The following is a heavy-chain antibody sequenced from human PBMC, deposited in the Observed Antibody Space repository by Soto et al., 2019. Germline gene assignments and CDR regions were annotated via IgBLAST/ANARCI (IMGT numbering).Heavy chain of an antibody. CDR3: GHSGLIATIAFDF. CDR1: GFSLTTTEVA. Sequence: QITLKESGPSLVNPTQSLTLTCSFSGFSLTTTEVAVGWIRQPPGKALEWLALIYWDDDKRYSPSLKSSLTITKVTAKHKLVLTRTNLHPEDTATYFGGHSGLIATIAFDFWGQGLLLTVSS. V-gene: IGHV2-5*02. CDR2: IYWDDDK. D-gene: IGHD1-26*01. J-gene: IGHJ4*02.